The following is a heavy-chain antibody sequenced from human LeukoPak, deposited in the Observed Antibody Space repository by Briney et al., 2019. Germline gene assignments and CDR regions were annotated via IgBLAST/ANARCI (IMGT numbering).Heavy chain of an antibody. CDR2: INPNSGGT. CDR3: ARKYYCDSSGYYYDDAFDI. CDR1: GYTFTAYC. Sequence: ASVKVSCKASGYTFTAYCMHWVRQAPGQGLEWMGRINPNSGGTNYALHFQGRVTMTRDTSISTAYMELSRLRSDDTAVYYCARKYYCDSSGYYYDDAFDIWGQGTMVTVSS. D-gene: IGHD3-22*01. J-gene: IGHJ3*02. V-gene: IGHV1-2*06.